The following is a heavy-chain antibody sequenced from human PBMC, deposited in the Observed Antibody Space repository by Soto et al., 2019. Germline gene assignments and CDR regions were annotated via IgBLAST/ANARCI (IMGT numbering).Heavy chain of an antibody. CDR3: ARHSDRYYDFWSGYYGDFDY. V-gene: IGHV4-59*08. CDR2: IYYSGST. J-gene: IGHJ4*02. Sequence: EILSLTCTVSGGSISSYYWSWIRQPPGKGLEWIGYIYYSGSTNYNPSLKSRVTISVDTSKNQFSLKLSSVTAADTAVYYCARHSDRYYDFWSGYYGDFDYWGQGTLVTVSS. CDR1: GGSISSYY. D-gene: IGHD3-3*01.